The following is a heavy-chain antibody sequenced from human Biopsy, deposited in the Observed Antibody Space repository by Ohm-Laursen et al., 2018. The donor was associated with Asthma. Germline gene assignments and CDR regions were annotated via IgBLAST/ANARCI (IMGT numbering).Heavy chain of an antibody. CDR1: GFAVSRDY. V-gene: IGHV3-53*01. J-gene: IGHJ4*02. CDR3: ARGDSSNWSHYYFDY. Sequence: SLSSCTASGFAVSRDYMFWVRQAPGKGLEWVSVIYSGGTSHTADSVRGRFTISRDYSKNTLYLQMHSLRAEDTAVYYCARGDSSNWSHYYFDYWGQGTLVTVSS. CDR2: IYSGGTS. D-gene: IGHD3-22*01.